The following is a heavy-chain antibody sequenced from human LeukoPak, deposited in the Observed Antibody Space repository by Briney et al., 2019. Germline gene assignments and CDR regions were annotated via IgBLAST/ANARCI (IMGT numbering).Heavy chain of an antibody. J-gene: IGHJ6*04. V-gene: IGHV4-34*01. Sequence: PSETLSLTCAVYDGSFSGYYWSWIRQPPGKGLEWIGEINHSGSTNYNPSLKSRVTISVDTSKSQFSLKLRSVTAADTAVYYCARGGLGESTLYYYYYGMDVWGKGTTVTVSS. CDR2: INHSGST. D-gene: IGHD3-16*01. CDR1: DGSFSGYY. CDR3: ARGGLGESTLYYYYYGMDV.